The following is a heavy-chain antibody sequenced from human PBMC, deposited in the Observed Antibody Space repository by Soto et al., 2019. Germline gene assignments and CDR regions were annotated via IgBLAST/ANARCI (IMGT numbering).Heavy chain of an antibody. D-gene: IGHD1-26*01. V-gene: IGHV6-1*01. CDR2: TYYRSKWYN. CDR1: GDSVSSNSAA. Sequence: SQTLSLTCAISGDSVSSNSAAWNWSRQSPAIGLEWRGRTYYRSKWYNDYALSVKSRITINPDTSKTQFSLQLHSVTPDDTAVYYCARGGWVGTTTSAFVLWGRGTMVTVSS. CDR3: ARGGWVGTTTSAFVL. J-gene: IGHJ3*01.